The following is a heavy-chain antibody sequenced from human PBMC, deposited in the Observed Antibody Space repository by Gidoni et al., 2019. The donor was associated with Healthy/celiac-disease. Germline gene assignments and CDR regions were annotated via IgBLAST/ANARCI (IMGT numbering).Heavy chain of an antibody. CDR1: GFPLRSYG. CDR3: ARDASGYELGENYFDD. V-gene: IGHV3-33*01. J-gene: IGHJ4*02. D-gene: IGHD5-12*01. CDR2: IGDDGIKK. Sequence: QVQLVESGGGVVQPGRSLRLSCAVSGFPLRSYGMHWVRQAPGKGLAWVEVIGDDGIKKNYADSGKGRVTIARDNSKNTRYLKRNSLRAEDTAGYYGARDASGYELGENYFDDWGQGTLVTVSS.